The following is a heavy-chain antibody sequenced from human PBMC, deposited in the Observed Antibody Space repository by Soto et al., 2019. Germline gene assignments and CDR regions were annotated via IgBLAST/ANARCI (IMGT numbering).Heavy chain of an antibody. D-gene: IGHD3-16*02. Sequence: QVQLQESGPGLVKPSETLSLTCTVSGGSISSYYWSWIRQPPGKGLEWIGYIYYSGSTNYNPSLKRRVTISVDTSKNQFSLKLSSVTAADTAVYYCARSYVWGSYRYHWYFDLWGRGTLVTVSS. V-gene: IGHV4-59*01. J-gene: IGHJ2*01. CDR1: GGSISSYY. CDR3: ARSYVWGSYRYHWYFDL. CDR2: IYYSGST.